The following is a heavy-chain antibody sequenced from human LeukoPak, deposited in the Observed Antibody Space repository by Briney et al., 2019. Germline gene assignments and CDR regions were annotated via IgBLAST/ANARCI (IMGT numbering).Heavy chain of an antibody. Sequence: SETLPLTCTVSGGSISSGDYYWSWIRQPPGKGLEWIVYIYYSGSTYYNPSLKSRVTISVDTSKNQFSLKLSSVTAADTAVYYCARGDTGGNHFYYYYYMDVWGKGTTVTVSS. V-gene: IGHV4-30-4*08. D-gene: IGHD4-23*01. CDR2: IYYSGST. CDR3: ARGDTGGNHFYYYYYMDV. J-gene: IGHJ6*03. CDR1: GGSISSGDYY.